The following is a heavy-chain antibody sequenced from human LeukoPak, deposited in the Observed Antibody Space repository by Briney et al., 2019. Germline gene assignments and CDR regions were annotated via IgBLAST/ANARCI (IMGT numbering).Heavy chain of an antibody. CDR3: AIDSSGYYPGWFDP. CDR1: GGTFSSYA. Sequence: SVKVSCKASGGTFSSYAISWVRQAPGQGLEWMGGIIPIFGTANYAQKFQGRVTITADKSTSTAYMELSSLRSEDTAVYYCAIDSSGYYPGWFDPWGQGTLVTVPS. CDR2: IIPIFGTA. J-gene: IGHJ5*02. D-gene: IGHD3-22*01. V-gene: IGHV1-69*06.